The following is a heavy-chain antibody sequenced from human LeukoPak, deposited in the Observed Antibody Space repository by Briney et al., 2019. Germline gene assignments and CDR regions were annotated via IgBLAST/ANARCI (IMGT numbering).Heavy chain of an antibody. V-gene: IGHV3-9*01. J-gene: IGHJ2*01. CDR2: ISWNSGSI. CDR3: AKDAAVAGTVWYFDL. CDR1: GFTFDDYA. D-gene: IGHD6-19*01. Sequence: GGSLRLSCAASGFTFDDYAMHWVRQAPGKGLEWVSGISWNSGSIGYADSVKGRFTISRDNAKNSLYLQMNSLRAEDTALYYCAKDAAVAGTVWYFDLWGRGTLVTVSS.